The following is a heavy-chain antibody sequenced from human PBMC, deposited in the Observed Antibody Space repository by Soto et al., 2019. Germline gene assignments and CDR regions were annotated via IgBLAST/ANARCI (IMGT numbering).Heavy chain of an antibody. D-gene: IGHD3-16*01. J-gene: IGHJ4*02. Sequence: SETLSLTCTVSGGSISSSSSYWGWIRQPPGKGLEWIGSIYYSGSTYYNPSLKSRVNILQDTSKNQFSLNLTSMTAADTAVYYCARLGTPDYIMRDDFDSWGQGTLVTVSS. CDR1: GGSISSSSSY. V-gene: IGHV4-39*01. CDR2: IYYSGST. CDR3: ARLGTPDYIMRDDFDS.